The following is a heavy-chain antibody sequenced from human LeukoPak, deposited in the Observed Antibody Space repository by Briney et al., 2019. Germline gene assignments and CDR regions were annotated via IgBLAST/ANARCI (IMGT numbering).Heavy chain of an antibody. Sequence: PGRSLRLSCAASGFTFDDYAMHWVRQAPGKGLECVSGISWNSGSIGYADSVKGRFTISRDNAKISLYLQMNSLRAEDTALYYCARASPGSNGAYVSCLDYWGQGTLVTVSS. D-gene: IGHD4-17*01. J-gene: IGHJ4*02. CDR3: ARASPGSNGAYVSCLDY. V-gene: IGHV3-9*01. CDR1: GFTFDDYA. CDR2: ISWNSGSI.